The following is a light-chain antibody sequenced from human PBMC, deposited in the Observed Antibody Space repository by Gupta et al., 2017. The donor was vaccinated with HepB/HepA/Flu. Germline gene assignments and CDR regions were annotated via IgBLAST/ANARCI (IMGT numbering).Light chain of an antibody. Sequence: EIVLTQSPDFQSVTPKEKVTITCRASQNIDTTLHWYQQKPGQSPKLLIKYASQSSSGVPSRFSGSGSETDFTLTISSLEAEDAAAYYCQQSSSLPYTFGQGTKLEIK. CDR2: YAS. CDR3: QQSSSLPYT. J-gene: IGKJ2*01. CDR1: QNIDTT. V-gene: IGKV6D-21*02.